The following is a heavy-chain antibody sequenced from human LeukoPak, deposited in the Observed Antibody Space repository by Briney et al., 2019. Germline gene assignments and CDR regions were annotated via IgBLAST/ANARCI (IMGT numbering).Heavy chain of an antibody. V-gene: IGHV3-7*01. Sequence: GGSLRLSCAASGFTFSSYWMSWVRQAPGKGLEWVANIKQDGSEKYYVDSVKGRFTISRDNAKNSLYLQMNSLGAEDTAVYYCARNYDFWSGYWHLYYFDYWGQGTLVTVSS. CDR3: ARNYDFWSGYWHLYYFDY. CDR2: IKQDGSEK. CDR1: GFTFSSYW. D-gene: IGHD3-3*01. J-gene: IGHJ4*02.